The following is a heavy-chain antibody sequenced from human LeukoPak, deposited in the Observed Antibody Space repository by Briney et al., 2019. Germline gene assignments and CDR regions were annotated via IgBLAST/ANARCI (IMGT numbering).Heavy chain of an antibody. CDR1: GGSFSGYY. CDR2: INHSGST. J-gene: IGHJ4*02. CDR3: ARGYPAAGFNY. Sequence: PSETLSLTCAVYGGSFSGYYWSWIRQPPGKGLEWIGEINHSGSTNYKPSLKSRVAISVDTSKKQFSLKLSSVTAADTAVYYCARGYPAAGFNYWGQGTLVIVSS. D-gene: IGHD6-13*01. V-gene: IGHV4-34*01.